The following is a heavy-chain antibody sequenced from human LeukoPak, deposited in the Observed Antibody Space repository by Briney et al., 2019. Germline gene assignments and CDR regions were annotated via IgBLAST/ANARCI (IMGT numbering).Heavy chain of an antibody. J-gene: IGHJ4*02. Sequence: SETLSLTCAVYGGSFSGYYWSWIRQPPGKGLEWIGEINHSGSTNYNPPLKSRVTISVDTSKNQFSLKLSSVTAADTAVYYCARGRGYGFDYWGQGTLVTVSS. CDR3: ARGRGYGFDY. D-gene: IGHD1-1*01. CDR1: GGSFSGYY. V-gene: IGHV4-34*01. CDR2: INHSGST.